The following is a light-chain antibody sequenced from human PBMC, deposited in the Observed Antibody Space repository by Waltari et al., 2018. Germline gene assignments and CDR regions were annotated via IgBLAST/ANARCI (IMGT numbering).Light chain of an antibody. V-gene: IGKV3-11*01. Sequence: EIVLTQSPATLSLSPGERATLSCRASQSVGTYLAWYQQKHGKAPRLLIYDASNRHTGIPDRFRGSGSGTDFTLTISSLEPEDFAVYYCQQRTNWPPLTFGGGTKVEIK. CDR2: DAS. CDR1: QSVGTY. J-gene: IGKJ4*01. CDR3: QQRTNWPPLT.